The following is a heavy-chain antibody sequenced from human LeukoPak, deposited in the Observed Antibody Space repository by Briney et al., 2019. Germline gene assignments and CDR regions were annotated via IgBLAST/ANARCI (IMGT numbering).Heavy chain of an antibody. J-gene: IGHJ5*02. Sequence: SVKVSCKASGGTFSSYAISWVRQAPGQGLEWMGGIIPIFGTANYAQKFQGRVTITADESTSTAYMELRSLRSDDTAVYYCAKDQEYYGSGFNWFDPWGQGTLITVSS. CDR1: GGTFSSYA. V-gene: IGHV1-69*01. CDR3: AKDQEYYGSGFNWFDP. D-gene: IGHD3-10*01. CDR2: IIPIFGTA.